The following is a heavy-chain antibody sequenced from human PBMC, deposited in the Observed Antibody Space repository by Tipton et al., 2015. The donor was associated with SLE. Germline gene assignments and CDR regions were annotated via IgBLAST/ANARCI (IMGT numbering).Heavy chain of an antibody. CDR2: IYYTGST. V-gene: IGHV4-59*13. J-gene: IGHJ4*01. D-gene: IGHD6-19*01. Sequence: LRLSCTVSGGSISSYYWSWIRQPPGKGLEYIGYIYYTGSTNYNPSLKSRVTISVDTSKNQFSLRLSSVTAADTAVYYCATHPRSYSSGWSYYFDYWGQGALVTVSS. CDR1: GGSISSYY. CDR3: ATHPRSYSSGWSYYFDY.